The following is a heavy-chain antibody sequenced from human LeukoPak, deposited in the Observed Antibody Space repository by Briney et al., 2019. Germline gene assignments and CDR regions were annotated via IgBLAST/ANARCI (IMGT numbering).Heavy chain of an antibody. V-gene: IGHV3-21*01. CDR2: ISSSSSYI. J-gene: IGHJ4*02. CDR3: ARDSRWFGEPPLDY. D-gene: IGHD3-10*01. CDR1: GFTFSSYS. Sequence: PGGSLRLSCAASGFTFSSYSMNWVRQAPGKGLEWVSSISSSSSYIYYADSVKGRFTISRDNAKNSLYLQMNSLRAEDTAVYYCARDSRWFGEPPLDYWGQGTLVTVSS.